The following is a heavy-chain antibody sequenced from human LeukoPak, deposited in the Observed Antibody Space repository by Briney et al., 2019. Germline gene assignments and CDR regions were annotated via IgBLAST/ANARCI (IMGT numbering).Heavy chain of an antibody. CDR1: GGSISSGGYS. D-gene: IGHD3-22*01. V-gene: IGHV4-30-2*01. J-gene: IGHJ4*02. CDR3: ARGKWLTHLDY. Sequence: SETLSLTCAVSGGSISSGGYSWSWIRQPPGKGLEWIGYIYHSGSTYYNPSLKSRVTISVDRSKNQFSLKLSSVTAADTAVYYCARGKWLTHLDYWGQGTLVTVSS. CDR2: IYHSGST.